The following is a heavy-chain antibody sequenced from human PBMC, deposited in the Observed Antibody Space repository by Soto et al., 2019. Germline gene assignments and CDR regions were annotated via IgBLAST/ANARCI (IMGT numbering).Heavy chain of an antibody. V-gene: IGHV1-18*01. CDR1: GYTFSSYG. Sequence: QVQLMQSGPEVKKPGASVKVSCKASGYTFSSYGISWVRQAPGQGLEWMGWISAHNGNTEYAQSRQGRVSMTTDTSTSTAYMELRSLRSDDTAVYYCARDTMITANWFDPWGQGTLVTVSS. CDR2: ISAHNGNT. CDR3: ARDTMITANWFDP. D-gene: IGHD3-22*01. J-gene: IGHJ5*02.